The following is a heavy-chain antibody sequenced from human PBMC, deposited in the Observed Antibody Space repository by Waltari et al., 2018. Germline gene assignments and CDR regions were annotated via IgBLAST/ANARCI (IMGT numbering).Heavy chain of an antibody. CDR3: ARGSTSWDV. CDR2: IYYNGKT. D-gene: IGHD2-2*01. V-gene: IGHV4-59*02. CDR1: GGSVSTY. Sequence: QVQLQESGPGLLKPSETLSITCTVSGGSVSTYLSWIRQPPGKGLEWIGNIYYNGKTNYNPSLKSRVTISEDTSKNQFSLKLTSLTAADTAVYYCARGSTSWDVWGQGTTVTVSS. J-gene: IGHJ6*02.